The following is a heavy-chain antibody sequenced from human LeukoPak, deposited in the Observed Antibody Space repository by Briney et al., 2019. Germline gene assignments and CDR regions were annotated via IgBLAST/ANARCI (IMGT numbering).Heavy chain of an antibody. J-gene: IGHJ4*02. V-gene: IGHV1-24*01. CDR3: ATVVPFGSSWYFDY. CDR1: GYTLTELS. CDR2: FDPEDGET. Sequence: ASVKVSCKVSGYTLTELSMHWVRQAPGKGLEWMGGFDPEDGETIYAQKFQGRVTMTEDTSTDTAYMELSSLRSEDTAVYYCATVVPFGSSWYFDYWGQGTLVAVSS. D-gene: IGHD6-13*01.